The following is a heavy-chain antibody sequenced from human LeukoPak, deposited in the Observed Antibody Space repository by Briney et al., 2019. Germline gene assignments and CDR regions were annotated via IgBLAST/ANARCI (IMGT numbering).Heavy chain of an antibody. V-gene: IGHV3-23*01. Sequence: GGFLRLSCAASGFTFRSYGMSWVRQAPGKGLEWVGGISESGDRRYYADSVKGRFTISRDNSKNTLYLQMSSLRVEDTAIYYCAYWYLDLWGRGTLVTVSS. J-gene: IGHJ2*01. CDR1: GFTFRSYG. CDR2: ISESGDRR. CDR3: AYWYLDL.